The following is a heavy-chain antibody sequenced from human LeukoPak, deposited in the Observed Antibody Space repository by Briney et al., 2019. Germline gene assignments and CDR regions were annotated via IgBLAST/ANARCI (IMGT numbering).Heavy chain of an antibody. CDR3: ARVKRVNYDFWSGYPGSAFDY. D-gene: IGHD3-3*01. Sequence: SVKVSCKASGGTFSSYAISWVRQAPGQGLEWMGGIIPIFGTANYAQKFQGRVTITADESTSTAYMELSSLRSEDTAVYYCARVKRVNYDFWSGYPGSAFDYWGQGTLVTVSS. CDR1: GGTFSSYA. V-gene: IGHV1-69*13. J-gene: IGHJ4*02. CDR2: IIPIFGTA.